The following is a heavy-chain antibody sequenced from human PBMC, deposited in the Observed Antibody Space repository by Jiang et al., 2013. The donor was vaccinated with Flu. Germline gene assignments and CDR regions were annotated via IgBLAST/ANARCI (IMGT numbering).Heavy chain of an antibody. J-gene: IGHJ4*02. CDR1: GYSFTNYW. D-gene: IGHD3-22*01. V-gene: IGHV5-10-1*01. CDR2: LDPSDSYT. Sequence: SLRISCKGSGYSFTNYWISWVRQMPGKGLEWMGRLDPSDSYTNYNPSFQGHVTISSDKSISTAYLQWSSLKASDTAMYYCARQAGAYYYDSSGLRRADFDYWGQGTLVTVSS. CDR3: ARQAGAYYYDSSGLRRADFDY.